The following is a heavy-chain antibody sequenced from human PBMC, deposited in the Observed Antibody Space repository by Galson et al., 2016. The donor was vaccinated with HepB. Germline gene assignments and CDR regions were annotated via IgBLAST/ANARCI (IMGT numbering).Heavy chain of an antibody. CDR3: ARHYSSSERFDFDY. J-gene: IGHJ4*02. CDR1: GYSFTTYW. D-gene: IGHD6-6*01. V-gene: IGHV5-10-1*01. Sequence: SGAEVKKPGESLRISCHGSGYSFTTYWISWVRQMPGKGLEWMGRIDPSDSQTSYSPSFQGHVTISGDKSTRTAYLQWSSLKASDTAIYHCARHYSSSERFDFDYWGQGTLVTVSS. CDR2: IDPSDSQT.